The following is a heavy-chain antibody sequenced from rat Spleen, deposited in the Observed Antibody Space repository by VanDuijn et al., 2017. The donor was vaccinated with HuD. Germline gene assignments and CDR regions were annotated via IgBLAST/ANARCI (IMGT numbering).Heavy chain of an antibody. V-gene: IGHV5-29*01. CDR2: INYAGSDT. J-gene: IGHJ2*01. CDR3: TTNIGDY. D-gene: IGHD1-5*01. CDR1: GFTFSGYY. Sequence: EVQLVESDGGLVQPGRSLKLSCAASGFTFSGYYMAWVRQAPTKGLEWVATINYAGSDTYYRDSVKGRFTISRDNANSTLYLQMVSLRSEDTATYYCTTNIGDYWGQGVMVTVSS.